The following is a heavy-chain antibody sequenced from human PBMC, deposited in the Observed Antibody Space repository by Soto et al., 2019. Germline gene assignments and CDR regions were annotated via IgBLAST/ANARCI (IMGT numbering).Heavy chain of an antibody. CDR1: GGTFSSYA. V-gene: IGHV1-69*01. Sequence: QVQLVQSGAEVKKPGSSVKVSCKASGGTFSSYAISWVRQAPGQGLEWMGGIIPIFGTANYAQKFQGRVTITADESTSTAYVGLSSLRSEDTAVYYWARGGVATILGGDYFDYWGQGTLVTVSS. CDR2: IIPIFGTA. J-gene: IGHJ4*02. CDR3: ARGGVATILGGDYFDY. D-gene: IGHD5-12*01.